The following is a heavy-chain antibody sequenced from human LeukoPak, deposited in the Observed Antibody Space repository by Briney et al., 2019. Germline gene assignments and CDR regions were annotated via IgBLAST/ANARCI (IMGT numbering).Heavy chain of an antibody. CDR2: IYYSGST. CDR3: ARGSRYFDWSPGLFGY. J-gene: IGHJ4*02. D-gene: IGHD3-9*01. V-gene: IGHV4-39*07. CDR1: GDSISSSSYY. Sequence: SETLSLTCTVSGDSISSSSYYWGWLRQPPGKGLEWIGSIYYSGSTYYNPSLKSRVTISVDTSKNQFSLKLSSVTAADTAVYYCARGSRYFDWSPGLFGYWGQGTLVTVSS.